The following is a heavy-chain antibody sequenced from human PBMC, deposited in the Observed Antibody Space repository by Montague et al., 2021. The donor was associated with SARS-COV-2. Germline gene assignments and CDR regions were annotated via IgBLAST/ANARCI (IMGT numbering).Heavy chain of an antibody. D-gene: IGHD3-10*01. CDR2: ISKISDYI. CDR3: ARPPRDSGAWYGMDV. CDR1: GFTFSSYS. Sequence: SLRLSCAASGFTFSSYSINWVRQAPGKGLEWVSSISKISDYIYYADSVKGRFTISRDNAKNSLYLQMNSLRAEDTAVYYCARPPRDSGAWYGMDVWGQGTTVTVSS. J-gene: IGHJ6*02. V-gene: IGHV3-21*01.